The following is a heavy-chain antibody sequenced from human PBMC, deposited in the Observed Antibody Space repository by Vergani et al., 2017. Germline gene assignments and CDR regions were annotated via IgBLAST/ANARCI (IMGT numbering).Heavy chain of an antibody. J-gene: IGHJ4*02. D-gene: IGHD3-3*02. CDR3: AKSIHIWSGFYMGFDY. Sequence: EVQLLESGGGLVQPGGSLRLSCAASGFTFSNYAINWVRQAPGKGLEWVSAISGSGGTTYFAASVKGRFTMSRDNSKNTVYLQMNSLRADDTAVYYCAKSIHIWSGFYMGFDYWGQGILVTVSS. V-gene: IGHV3-23*01. CDR1: GFTFSNYA. CDR2: ISGSGGTT.